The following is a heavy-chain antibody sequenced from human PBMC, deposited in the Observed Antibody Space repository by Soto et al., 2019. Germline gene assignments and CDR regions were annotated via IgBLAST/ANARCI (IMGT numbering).Heavy chain of an antibody. CDR1: GFTFNIFE. D-gene: IGHD2-8*01. V-gene: IGHV3-48*03. CDR2: ISSSGSTI. Sequence: VGSLRLSCAASGFTFNIFEMNWVRQAPGKGLEWVSYISSSGSTIYYADSVRGRFTISRDNAKNSLYLQMNSLRAEDTAVYYCARDPIGYCTTILCPTWFDPWGQGTLVTVSS. CDR3: ARDPIGYCTTILCPTWFDP. J-gene: IGHJ5*02.